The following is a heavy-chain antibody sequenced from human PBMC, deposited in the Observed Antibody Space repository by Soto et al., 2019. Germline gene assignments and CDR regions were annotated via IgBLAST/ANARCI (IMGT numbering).Heavy chain of an antibody. CDR2: VGGSGTAT. V-gene: IGHV3-23*01. CDR1: GFTFSTCA. CDR3: AKERMRRFDFDS. J-gene: IGHJ4*02. Sequence: EVQLLESGGGLVQSGGSLRLSCATSGFTFSTCAMSWVRQAPGKGLEWVSSVGGSGTATYYADSVRGRFTISRDSSKNELNLQMNSLRAEDTAIYYCAKERMRRFDFDSWVQGTLVTVSS. D-gene: IGHD3-3*01.